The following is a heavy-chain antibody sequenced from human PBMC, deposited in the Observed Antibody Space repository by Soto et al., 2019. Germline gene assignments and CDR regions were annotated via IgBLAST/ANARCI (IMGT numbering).Heavy chain of an antibody. V-gene: IGHV3-15*01. CDR2: IKSKTDGGTT. Sequence: GGSLRLSCAASGFTFSNAWMSWVRQAPGKGLEWVGRIKSKTDGGTTDYAAPVKGRFTISRDDSKNTLYLQMNSLKTEDTAVYYCTTDWIRYSGYDLGYWGQGTLVTVSS. D-gene: IGHD5-12*01. CDR1: GFTFSNAW. J-gene: IGHJ4*02. CDR3: TTDWIRYSGYDLGY.